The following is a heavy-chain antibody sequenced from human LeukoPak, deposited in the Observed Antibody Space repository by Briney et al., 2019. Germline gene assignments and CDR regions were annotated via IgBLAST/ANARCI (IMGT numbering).Heavy chain of an antibody. D-gene: IGHD2-2*01. CDR2: FDPEDGET. Sequence: ASVKVSCKVSGYTLTELSMHWVRQAPGKGLEWMGGFDPEDGETIYAQKFQGRVTMTEDTSTDTAYMELSSLRSEDTAVYYCARVSVVVPAAIHGMDVWGQGTTVTVSS. CDR3: ARVSVVVPAAIHGMDV. J-gene: IGHJ6*02. CDR1: GYTLTELS. V-gene: IGHV1-24*01.